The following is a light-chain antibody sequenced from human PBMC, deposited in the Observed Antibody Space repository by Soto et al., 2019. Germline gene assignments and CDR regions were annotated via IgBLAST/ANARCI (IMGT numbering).Light chain of an antibody. V-gene: IGKV3D-15*02. J-gene: IGKJ1*01. CDR2: GAS. CDR3: QQYDSSPRT. Sequence: EIVMRQSPVSLSVSPGERATLSCRASQSVNTYLAWYQQKPGQAPRLLIYGASTRAAGIPDRFSGSGSGTDFTLTISRLEPEDFAVYYCQQYDSSPRTFGQGTKVDIK. CDR1: QSVNTY.